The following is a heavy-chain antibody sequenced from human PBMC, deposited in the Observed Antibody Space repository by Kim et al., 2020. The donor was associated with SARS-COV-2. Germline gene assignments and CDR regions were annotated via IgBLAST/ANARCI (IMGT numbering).Heavy chain of an antibody. CDR1: GFTFNSYA. CDR3: ARDLGGGSGSYASYYYTMDV. V-gene: IGHV3-30*14. Sequence: GGSLRLSCAASGFTFNSYAMHWVRQAPGKGLGWVAVMSYDGTNKYYVDSVKGRFTVSRDNSKNTLYLQMNSLRPEDTAVYYCARDLGGGSGSYASYYYTMDVWGQGTTVTVSS. D-gene: IGHD3-10*01. J-gene: IGHJ6*02. CDR2: MSYDGTNK.